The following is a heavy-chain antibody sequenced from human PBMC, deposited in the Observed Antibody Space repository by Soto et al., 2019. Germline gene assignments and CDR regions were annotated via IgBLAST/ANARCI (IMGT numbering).Heavy chain of an antibody. D-gene: IGHD5-12*01. Sequence: QLQLQESGPGLVKPSETLSLTCTVSGGSISGSSYYWGWIRQPPGKGLEWIGSIYYSGSTYYNPSLKSRVNIPVATSKTHCSLKVSSVTAADTAVYYCVRASSYDYNWFDPWGQGTLVTVSS. CDR1: GGSISGSSYY. J-gene: IGHJ5*02. V-gene: IGHV4-39*01. CDR2: IYYSGST. CDR3: VRASSYDYNWFDP.